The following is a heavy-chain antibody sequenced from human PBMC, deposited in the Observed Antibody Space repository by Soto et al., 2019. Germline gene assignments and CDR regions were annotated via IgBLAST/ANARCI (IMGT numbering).Heavy chain of an antibody. CDR1: GGSISSSSYY. CDR2: IYYSGST. V-gene: IGHV4-39*01. D-gene: IGHD3-10*01. Sequence: PSETLSLTCTVSGGSISSSSYYWGWIRQPPGKGLEWIGSIYYSGSTYYNQSLKGRVTISVDTSKNQFSLKLSSVTAADTAVFYCARLWFGELLYPGWFDPWGQGTLVTVSS. CDR3: ARLWFGELLYPGWFDP. J-gene: IGHJ5*02.